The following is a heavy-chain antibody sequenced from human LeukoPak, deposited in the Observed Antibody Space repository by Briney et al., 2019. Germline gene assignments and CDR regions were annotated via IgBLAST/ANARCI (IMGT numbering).Heavy chain of an antibody. D-gene: IGHD2-15*01. Sequence: GASVKVSCKASGYPFTSYYINWVRQAPGHGLEWMGWISAYNGYKDYAQKLQGRVTMTTDTSTNTAYMELRSLRSDDTAVYYCVRGDCSGVSCYLPEYFRHWGQGTLVTVSS. CDR1: GYPFTSYY. J-gene: IGHJ1*01. V-gene: IGHV1-18*01. CDR2: ISAYNGYK. CDR3: VRGDCSGVSCYLPEYFRH.